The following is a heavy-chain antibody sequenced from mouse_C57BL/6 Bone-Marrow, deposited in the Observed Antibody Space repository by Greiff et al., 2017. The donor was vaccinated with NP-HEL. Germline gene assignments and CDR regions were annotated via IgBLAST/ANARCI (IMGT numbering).Heavy chain of an antibody. CDR2: INPSSGYT. J-gene: IGHJ4*01. Sequence: VQLQQSGAELARPGASVKMSCKASGYTFTSYTMHWVKQRPGQGLEWIGYINPSSGYTKYNQKFKDKATLTADKSSSTAYMQLSSLTSEDSAVYYCARKIRSYLYARDYWGQGTSVTVSS. V-gene: IGHV1-4*01. CDR3: ARKIRSYLYARDY. CDR1: GYTFTSYT. D-gene: IGHD1-1*01.